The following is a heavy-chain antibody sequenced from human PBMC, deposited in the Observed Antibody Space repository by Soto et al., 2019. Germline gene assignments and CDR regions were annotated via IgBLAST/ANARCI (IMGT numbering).Heavy chain of an antibody. CDR1: GYTFTSYD. CDR3: ASGGAYSSSWYFNYYYYMDV. J-gene: IGHJ6*03. D-gene: IGHD6-13*01. V-gene: IGHV1-8*01. Sequence: QVQLVQSGAEVKKPGASVKVSCKASGYTFTSYDINWVRQATGQGLEWMGWMNPNSGNTGYAQKFQGRVNMTRNTPNSTAYMELSSLRSEDTAVYYCASGGAYSSSWYFNYYYYMDVWGKGTTVTVSS. CDR2: MNPNSGNT.